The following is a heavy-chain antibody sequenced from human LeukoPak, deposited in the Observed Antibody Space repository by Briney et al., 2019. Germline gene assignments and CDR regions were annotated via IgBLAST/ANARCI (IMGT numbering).Heavy chain of an antibody. V-gene: IGHV3-7*01. CDR1: GFTSSTAW. D-gene: IGHD6-19*01. J-gene: IGHJ4*02. CDR2: MRQDGSDK. CDR3: ARGPPGIAVAGTNIDY. Sequence: PGGSLRLSCAVSGFTSSTAWLTWVRQAPGKGLEWVADMRQDGSDKYYVDSVKGRFFISGDIAKNSVSLHMNRLSVEDTAVYYCARGPPGIAVAGTNIDYWGQGTLVTVSS.